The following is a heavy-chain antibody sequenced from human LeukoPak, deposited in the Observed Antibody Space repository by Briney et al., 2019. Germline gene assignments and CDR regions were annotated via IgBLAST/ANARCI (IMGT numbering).Heavy chain of an antibody. CDR3: ARLHRGQWELLGGYFDY. V-gene: IGHV4-59*08. CDR1: GGSISSYY. CDR2: IYYSGST. D-gene: IGHD1-26*01. Sequence: PSETLSLTCTVSGGSISSYYWSWIRQPPGKGLEWIGCIYYSGSTNYNPSLKSRVTISVDTSKNQFSLKLSSVTAADTAVYYCARLHRGQWELLGGYFDYWGQGTLVTVSS. J-gene: IGHJ4*02.